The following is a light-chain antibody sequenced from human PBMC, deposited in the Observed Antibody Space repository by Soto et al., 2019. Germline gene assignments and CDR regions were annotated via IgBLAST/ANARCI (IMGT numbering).Light chain of an antibody. V-gene: IGLV1-40*01. J-gene: IGLJ2*01. Sequence: QSVLTQPPSVSGAPGRRVTMSCTGSSSNIGAGYDIHWYQQLPGTAPKLLIYGDNNRPSGVPDRFSGSKSGTSASLAITGLQAEDEADYYCQSYDSSLSGSVVFGGGTKLTVL. CDR3: QSYDSSLSGSVV. CDR1: SSNIGAGYD. CDR2: GDN.